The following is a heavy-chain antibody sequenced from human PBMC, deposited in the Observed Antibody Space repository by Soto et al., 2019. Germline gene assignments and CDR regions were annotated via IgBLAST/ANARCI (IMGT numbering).Heavy chain of an antibody. D-gene: IGHD6-13*01. CDR2: MNPNSGNT. CDR1: GYTFTSYD. J-gene: IGHJ3*02. V-gene: IGHV1-8*01. CDR3: ARGFIAAAGSDAFDI. Sequence: GAAVKCSFKASGYTFTSYDISWVRQATGQGIECMGWMNPNSGNTGYAQKFQGRVTMTRNTSISTAYMELSSLRSEDTALYYCARGFIAAAGSDAFDIWGQRTMVTVSS.